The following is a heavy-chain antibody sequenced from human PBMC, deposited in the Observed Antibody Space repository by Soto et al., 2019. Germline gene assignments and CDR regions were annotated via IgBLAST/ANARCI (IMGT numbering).Heavy chain of an antibody. CDR3: ARGEGGVRGVYGY. V-gene: IGHV4-59*01. J-gene: IGHJ4*02. Sequence: QVQLQESGPGLVKPSETLSLTCTVSGGSISSYYWSWIRQPPGKGLEWIGYIYYSGSTNYNPSLKSRVTISVDTSKNQFSLKLSSVTAADTAVYYCARGEGGVRGVYGYWGQGTLVTVSS. D-gene: IGHD3-10*01. CDR2: IYYSGST. CDR1: GGSISSYY.